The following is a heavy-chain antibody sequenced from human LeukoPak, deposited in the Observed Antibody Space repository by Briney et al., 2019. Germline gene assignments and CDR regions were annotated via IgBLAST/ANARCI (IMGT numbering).Heavy chain of an antibody. D-gene: IGHD3-9*01. Sequence: QTGGSLRLSCAASGFTFSSYAMHWVRQAPGKGLEWVAVIWYDGSNKYYADSVKGRFTISRDNSKNTLYLQMNSLRAEDTAVYYCARGNFDWLQYGDAFDIWGQGTMVTVSS. V-gene: IGHV3-33*08. CDR1: GFTFSSYA. J-gene: IGHJ3*02. CDR2: IWYDGSNK. CDR3: ARGNFDWLQYGDAFDI.